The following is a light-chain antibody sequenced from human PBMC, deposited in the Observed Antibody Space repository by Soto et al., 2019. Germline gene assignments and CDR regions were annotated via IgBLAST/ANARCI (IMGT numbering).Light chain of an antibody. V-gene: IGKV3-20*01. J-gene: IGKJ4*01. Sequence: EIVLTQSPGTLSLSPGERATLSCRASQSVSGSYLAWYQQKPGQAPRLLIYGASSTATGIPDRFSGSGSGTDFTITISRLEPEDFAVYYCQQYGSSPLTFGGGTKVEIK. CDR1: QSVSGSY. CDR2: GAS. CDR3: QQYGSSPLT.